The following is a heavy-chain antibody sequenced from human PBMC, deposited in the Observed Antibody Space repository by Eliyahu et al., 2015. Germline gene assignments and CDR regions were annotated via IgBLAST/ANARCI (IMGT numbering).Heavy chain of an antibody. CDR2: IYFNGDT. J-gene: IGHJ4*02. Sequence: QVQLQESGPGLVKPSETLSLTCSVSGXSVSSGSYYWSWIRQPPGKGLEWIGDIYFNGDTKYNPSLKRRVTISVDMSKNQFSLKLSSVTAADTAVYYCAREAYSSSWYVDYWGQGTLVTVSS. CDR3: AREAYSSSWYVDY. V-gene: IGHV4-61*01. CDR1: GXSVSSGSYY. D-gene: IGHD6-13*01.